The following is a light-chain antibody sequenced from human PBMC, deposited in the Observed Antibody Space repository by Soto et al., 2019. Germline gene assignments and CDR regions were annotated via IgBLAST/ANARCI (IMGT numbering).Light chain of an antibody. Sequence: DFVLTQSPDSLAVSLGERVTINCKSSQTVLSSRDNQNYFALYQHKSGQPPKLLISWASTRASGVPDRFSGSGSGTDFTLTISSLQTEDVAVYYCHQYHSSPLTFGGGTKVEIK. V-gene: IGKV4-1*01. J-gene: IGKJ4*01. CDR2: WAS. CDR1: QTVLSSRDNQNY. CDR3: HQYHSSPLT.